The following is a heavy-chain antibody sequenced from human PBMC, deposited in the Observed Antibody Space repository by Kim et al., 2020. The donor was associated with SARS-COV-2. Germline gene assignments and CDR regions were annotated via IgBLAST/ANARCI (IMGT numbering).Heavy chain of an antibody. CDR3: ARDKSVAQGWFDP. Sequence: SETLSLTCAVSGGSISSSNWWSWVRQPPGKGLEWIGEIYHSGSTNYNPSLKSRVTISVDKSKNQFSLKLSSVTAADTAVYYCARDKSVAQGWFDPWGQGTLVTVSS. CDR2: IYHSGST. J-gene: IGHJ5*02. CDR1: GGSISSSNW. D-gene: IGHD6-19*01. V-gene: IGHV4-4*02.